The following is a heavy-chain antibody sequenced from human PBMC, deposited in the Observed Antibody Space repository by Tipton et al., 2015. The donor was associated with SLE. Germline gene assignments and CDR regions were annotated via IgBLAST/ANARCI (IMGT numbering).Heavy chain of an antibody. CDR3: VSDYSGKSDF. Sequence: SLRLSCVAFGFAFSRYWMHWVRQAPGKGLVWVSRINEDGRTITYADSVKGRFTISRDNARNTLYLQMKSLRGEDTAVYYCVSDYSGKSDFWGQGTLVTVSS. CDR1: GFAFSRYW. J-gene: IGHJ4*02. D-gene: IGHD4-23*01. V-gene: IGHV3-74*03. CDR2: INEDGRTI.